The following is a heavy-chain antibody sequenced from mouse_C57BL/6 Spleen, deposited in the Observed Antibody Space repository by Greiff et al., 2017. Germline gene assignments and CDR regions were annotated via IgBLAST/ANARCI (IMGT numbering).Heavy chain of an antibody. Sequence: QVQLQQSGPELVKPGASVKLSCKASGYTFTSYDINWVKQRPGQGLEWIGWIYPRDGSTQYNEKVTGKATLTVDTSCSTAYMELHSLTSEVSAVYFSARPITTVVASGFDVWCTGTTVTVYS. CDR3: ARPITTVVASGFDV. CDR1: GYTFTSYD. V-gene: IGHV1-85*01. D-gene: IGHD1-1*01. J-gene: IGHJ1*03. CDR2: IYPRDGST.